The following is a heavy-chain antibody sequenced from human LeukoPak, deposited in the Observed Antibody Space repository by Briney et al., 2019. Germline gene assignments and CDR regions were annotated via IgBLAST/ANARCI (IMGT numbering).Heavy chain of an antibody. J-gene: IGHJ6*02. CDR2: VYYGGDD. D-gene: IGHD6-19*01. CDR3: ARLFSRGWPYYYGLGA. CDR1: GGSIDSSGSY. V-gene: IGHV4-39*01. Sequence: PSETLSLTCTVSGGSIDSSGSYWGWLRQPPGKGLEWIGCVYYGGDDYYNPSLKSRVTISADLSKNQFSLSLISVTAADTALYYCARLFSRGWPYYYGLGAWGQGTTVTVSS.